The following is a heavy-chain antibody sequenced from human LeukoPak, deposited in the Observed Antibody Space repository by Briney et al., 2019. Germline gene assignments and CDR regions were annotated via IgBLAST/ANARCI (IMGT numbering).Heavy chain of an antibody. CDR2: INPNSGGT. V-gene: IGHV1-2*02. CDR1: GYTFTGYY. D-gene: IGHD3-10*01. J-gene: IGHJ3*02. Sequence: ASVKVSCKASGYTFTGYYMHWVRQAPGQGLEWMGWINPNSGGTNYAQKFQGRVTTTRDTSISTAYMELSSLRSDDTAVYYCARAMGLRFGELLMAFDIWGQGTMVTVSS. CDR3: ARAMGLRFGELLMAFDI.